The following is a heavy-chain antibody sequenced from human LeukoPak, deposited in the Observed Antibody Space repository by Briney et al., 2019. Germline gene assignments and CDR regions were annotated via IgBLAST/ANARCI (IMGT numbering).Heavy chain of an antibody. CDR1: GFTFSNYW. Sequence: PGGSLRLSCAASGFTFSNYWMAWVRQAPGRGLEWVANIRQDAGDKNYVDSVKGRFTISRDNAKTSLFLQMNSLRAEDTALYYCARDRDGDLDYWGQGTLVTVSS. D-gene: IGHD4-17*01. CDR2: IRQDAGDK. CDR3: ARDRDGDLDY. V-gene: IGHV3-7*03. J-gene: IGHJ4*02.